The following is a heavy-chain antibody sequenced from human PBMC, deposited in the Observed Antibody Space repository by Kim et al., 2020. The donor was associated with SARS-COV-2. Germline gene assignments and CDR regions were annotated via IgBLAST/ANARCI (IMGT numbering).Heavy chain of an antibody. CDR1: GFTFSSYD. CDR2: IGTAGDT. CDR3: AREAPGYCSGGSCPDYYYYGMDV. J-gene: IGHJ6*02. V-gene: IGHV3-13*01. D-gene: IGHD2-15*01. Sequence: GGSLRLSCAASGFTFSSYDMHWVRQATGKGLEWVSAIGTAGDTYYPGSVKGRFTISRENAKNSLYLQMNSLRAGDTAVYYCAREAPGYCSGGSCPDYYYYGMDVWGQGTTVTVSS.